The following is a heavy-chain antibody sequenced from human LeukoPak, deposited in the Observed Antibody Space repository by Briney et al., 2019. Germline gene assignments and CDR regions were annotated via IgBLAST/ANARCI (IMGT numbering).Heavy chain of an antibody. CDR3: ARDRGATRFGAFDI. V-gene: IGHV4-39*07. Sequence: PSETLSLTCTVSGGSISSSSYYWGWIRQPPGKGLEWIGSIYYSGSTYYNPSLKSRFTISVDTSKNQFSLKLSSVTAADTAVYYCARDRGATRFGAFDIWGQGTMVTVSS. CDR1: GGSISSSSYY. CDR2: IYYSGST. J-gene: IGHJ3*02. D-gene: IGHD1-26*01.